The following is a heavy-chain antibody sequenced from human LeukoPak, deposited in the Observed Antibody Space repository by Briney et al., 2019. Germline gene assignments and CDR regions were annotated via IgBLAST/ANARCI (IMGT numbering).Heavy chain of an antibody. J-gene: IGHJ4*02. D-gene: IGHD3-9*01. V-gene: IGHV1-2*02. CDR1: GYTFTGYY. Sequence: ASVKVSCKAFGYTFTGYYMHWVRQAPGQGLEWMGWINPNSGGTNYAQKFQGRVTMTRDTSISTAYMELSRLRSDDTAVYYCARVRYFDPNFDYWGQGTLVTVSS. CDR2: INPNSGGT. CDR3: ARVRYFDPNFDY.